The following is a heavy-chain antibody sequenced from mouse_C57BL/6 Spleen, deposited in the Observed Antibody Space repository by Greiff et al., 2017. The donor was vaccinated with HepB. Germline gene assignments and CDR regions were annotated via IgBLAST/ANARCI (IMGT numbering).Heavy chain of an antibody. D-gene: IGHD1-1*01. CDR2: IWGVGST. CDR1: GFSLTSYG. J-gene: IGHJ3*01. V-gene: IGHV2-6*01. CDR3: ASRRYGSSSWFAY. Sequence: VQLVESGPGLVAPSQSLSITCTVSGFSLTSYGVDWVRQSPGKGLEWLGVIWGVGSTNYNSALKSRLSISKDNSKSQVFLKMNSLQTDDTAMYYCASRRYGSSSWFAYWGQGTLVTVSA.